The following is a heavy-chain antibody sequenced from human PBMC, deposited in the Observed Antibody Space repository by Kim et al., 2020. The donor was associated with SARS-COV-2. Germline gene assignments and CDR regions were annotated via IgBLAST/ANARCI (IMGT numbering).Heavy chain of an antibody. V-gene: IGHV3-33*01. CDR1: GFTFSSYG. CDR3: ARGGSASYHPPFDY. D-gene: IGHD3-16*02. Sequence: GGSLRLSCAASGFTFSSYGMHWVRQAPGKGLEWVAVICYDGSNQYYADPVKGRFTISRDNSKNTLYLQMNSLRAEDTAVYYCARGGSASYHPPFDYWGQGTLVTVSS. J-gene: IGHJ4*02. CDR2: ICYDGSNQ.